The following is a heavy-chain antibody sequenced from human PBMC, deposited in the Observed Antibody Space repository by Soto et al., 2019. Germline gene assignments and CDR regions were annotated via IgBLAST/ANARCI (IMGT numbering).Heavy chain of an antibody. CDR3: AREGIAESGPNYYDF. V-gene: IGHV3-30-3*01. D-gene: IGHD6-13*01. CDR1: GFTFKHNA. CDR2: ISYDGSTK. Sequence: QVQLVESGGGVVQPGRSLTIFCTASGFTFKHNAMHGIRQAPGKGLEWVADISYDGSTKNYADSVKGRFTISRDNSKNTLSLQMSALKGEDTAIYYCAREGIAESGPNYYDFWGQGTLVAVSS. J-gene: IGHJ4*02.